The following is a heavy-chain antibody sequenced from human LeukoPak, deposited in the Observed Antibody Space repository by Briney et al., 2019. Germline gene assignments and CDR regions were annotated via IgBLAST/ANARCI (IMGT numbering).Heavy chain of an antibody. D-gene: IGHD2-8*01. CDR2: IYHSGST. CDR1: GGSISSSSYY. Sequence: KPSETLSLTCTVSGGSISSSSYYCGWIRQPPGKGLEWIGSIYHSGSTYYNPSLKSRVTLSVETSKNQFSLKLSSVTAADTAVYYCAGSTYDNWLDPWGQGTLVTVSS. CDR3: AGSTYDNWLDP. V-gene: IGHV4-39*01. J-gene: IGHJ5*02.